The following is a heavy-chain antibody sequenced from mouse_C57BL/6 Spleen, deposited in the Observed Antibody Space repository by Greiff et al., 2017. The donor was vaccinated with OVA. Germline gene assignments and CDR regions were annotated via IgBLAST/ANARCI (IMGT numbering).Heavy chain of an antibody. Sequence: VKLQESDAELVKPGASVKISCKVSGYTFTDHTIHWMKQRPEQGLEWIGYIYPRDGSTKYNEKFKGKATLTADKSSSTAYMQLNSLTSEDSAVYFCAELRLVGYYAMDYWGQGTSVTVSS. CDR1: GYTFTDHT. V-gene: IGHV1-78*01. CDR3: AELRLVGYYAMDY. CDR2: IYPRDGST. D-gene: IGHD3-2*02. J-gene: IGHJ4*01.